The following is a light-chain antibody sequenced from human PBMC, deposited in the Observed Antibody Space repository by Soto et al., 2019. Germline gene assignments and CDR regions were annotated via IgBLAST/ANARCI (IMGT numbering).Light chain of an antibody. Sequence: QPVLTQAPSVSGAPGQRVTISCTGSSSNIGAGYAVQWYQQLPGTGPKLLIYNNNNRPSGVPDRFSGSRSGTSASLAITGLRAEDEADYYCQSHDSSLSGFYVFGTGTKLTVL. V-gene: IGLV1-40*01. CDR3: QSHDSSLSGFYV. CDR2: NNN. CDR1: SSNIGAGYA. J-gene: IGLJ1*01.